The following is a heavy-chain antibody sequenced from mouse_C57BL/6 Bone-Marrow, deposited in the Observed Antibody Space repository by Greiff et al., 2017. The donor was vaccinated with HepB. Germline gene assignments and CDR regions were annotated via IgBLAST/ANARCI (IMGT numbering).Heavy chain of an antibody. CDR2: IDPANGNT. Sequence: EVQLQQSVAELVRPGASVKLSCTASGFNIKNTYMHWVKQRPEQGLEWIGRIDPANGNTKYAPKFQGKATITADTSSNTAYLQLSSLTSEDTAIYYCARPTDDGYCVDYAMDYWGQGTSVTVSS. CDR1: GFNIKNTY. J-gene: IGHJ4*01. CDR3: ARPTDDGYCVDYAMDY. V-gene: IGHV14-3*01. D-gene: IGHD2-3*01.